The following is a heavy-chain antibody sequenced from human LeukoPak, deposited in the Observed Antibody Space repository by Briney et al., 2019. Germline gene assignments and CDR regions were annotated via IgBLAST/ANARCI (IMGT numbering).Heavy chain of an antibody. CDR3: ARETFYDHDTIGSYLWLPGTTRNNWFDP. J-gene: IGHJ5*02. CDR1: GGSISTYY. Sequence: SETLSLTCAVSGGSISTYYWSWIRQPAGKGLKWIGRIYNTGIANYNPSLKSRVTMSVDTSKNQFSLKVNSVTAADTAVYYCARETFYDHDTIGSYLWLPGTTRNNWFDPWGQGTLVTVSS. V-gene: IGHV4-4*07. D-gene: IGHD3-22*01. CDR2: IYNTGIA.